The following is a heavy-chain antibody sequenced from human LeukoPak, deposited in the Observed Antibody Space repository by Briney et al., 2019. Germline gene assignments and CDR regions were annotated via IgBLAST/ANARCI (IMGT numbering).Heavy chain of an antibody. CDR2: IKQDGSET. D-gene: IGHD6-13*01. CDR3: ASAVRQQQP. CDR1: GFIFRNYW. V-gene: IGHV3-7*01. Sequence: PGGSLRLSCAASGFIFRNYWMNWVRQAPGKGLEWVANIKQDGSETYYVDSVKGRFTISRDNAKNSLFLQMNNLRVEDTAVYYCASAVRQQQPWGQGTLVTVSS. J-gene: IGHJ5*02.